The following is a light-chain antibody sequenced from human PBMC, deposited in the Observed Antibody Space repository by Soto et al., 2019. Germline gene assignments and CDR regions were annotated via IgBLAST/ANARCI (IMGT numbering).Light chain of an antibody. J-gene: IGLJ2*01. V-gene: IGLV2-23*01. Sequence: QSALTQPAAVSGSPGQSITISCTGTSSDIGRYNLVSWYQQHPGKAPKLIIYEDIERPSGVSDRFSGSKSGNTASLTISGLQTEDEADYYCCSYAGGASVVVGGETKVTVL. CDR2: EDI. CDR1: SSDIGRYNL. CDR3: CSYAGGASVV.